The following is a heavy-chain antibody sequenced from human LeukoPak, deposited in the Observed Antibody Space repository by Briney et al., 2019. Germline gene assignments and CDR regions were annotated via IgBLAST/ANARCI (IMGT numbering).Heavy chain of an antibody. J-gene: IGHJ4*02. CDR1: GGSISSYY. Sequence: PSETLSLTCTVSGGSISSYYWSWIRQPPGKGLEWIGYIYYSGSTNYNPSLKSRVTISVDTSKNQFSLKLSSVTAADTAVYYCARGPPYCGGDCYPHFDYWGQGTLVTVSS. V-gene: IGHV4-59*12. CDR3: ARGPPYCGGDCYPHFDY. D-gene: IGHD2-21*02. CDR2: IYYSGST.